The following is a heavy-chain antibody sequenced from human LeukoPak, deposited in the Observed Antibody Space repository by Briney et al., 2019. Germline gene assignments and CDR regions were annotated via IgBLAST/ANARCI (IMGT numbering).Heavy chain of an antibody. V-gene: IGHV3-30*02. Sequence: GGSLRLSCAASGFTFSSYGMHWVRQAPGKGLEWVAFIRYDGSTKYYADSVKGRFTISRDNSKNTLYLQMNSLRAEDTAVYYCAKIITMVRGVDYWGQGTLVTVSS. CDR3: AKIITMVRGVDY. CDR1: GFTFSSYG. CDR2: IRYDGSTK. D-gene: IGHD3-10*01. J-gene: IGHJ4*02.